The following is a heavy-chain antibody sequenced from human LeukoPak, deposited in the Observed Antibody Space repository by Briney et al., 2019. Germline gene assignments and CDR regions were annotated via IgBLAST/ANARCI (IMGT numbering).Heavy chain of an antibody. D-gene: IGHD2/OR15-2a*01. Sequence: GGSLRLSCAASGFTFSRYGMHWARQAPGKGLEWVAVISYDGSNKYYADSVKGRFTISRDNSKNTLYLQMNSLRAEDTAVYYCAELSDYWGQGTLVTVSS. CDR1: GFTFSRYG. CDR2: ISYDGSNK. CDR3: AELSDY. J-gene: IGHJ4*02. V-gene: IGHV3-30*03.